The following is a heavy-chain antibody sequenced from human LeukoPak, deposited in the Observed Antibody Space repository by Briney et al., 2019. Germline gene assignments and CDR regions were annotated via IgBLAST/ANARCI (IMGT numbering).Heavy chain of an antibody. Sequence: SQTLSLTCTVPGGFISSGSYYWRWIRQPAGMGLQWIGRIYTSGSTNYNPSLKSRVTLSVDTSKNQFSLKLSSVTAPDTAAYFSPQCRYYDSSGYAFDIWAHGTMVTVCS. CDR2: IYTSGST. J-gene: IGHJ3*02. CDR3: PQCRYYDSSGYAFDI. CDR1: GGFISSGSYY. D-gene: IGHD3-22*01. V-gene: IGHV4-61*02.